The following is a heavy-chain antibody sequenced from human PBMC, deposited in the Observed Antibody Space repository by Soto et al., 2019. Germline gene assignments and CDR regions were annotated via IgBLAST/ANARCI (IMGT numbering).Heavy chain of an antibody. D-gene: IGHD6-13*01. CDR2: INNNGGST. J-gene: IGHJ4*02. Sequence: EVQLVESGGGLVQPGGSLRLSCAASGFTFSSYAMHWVRQAPGKGLEYVSTINNNGGSTYYANSVKGRFTISRVNSKNTLYRQMDTLRAEDRTVYACATTIAAAGRYYLNYGGQGTLVTVSS. CDR1: GFTFSSYA. V-gene: IGHV3-64*01. CDR3: ATTIAAAGRYYLNY.